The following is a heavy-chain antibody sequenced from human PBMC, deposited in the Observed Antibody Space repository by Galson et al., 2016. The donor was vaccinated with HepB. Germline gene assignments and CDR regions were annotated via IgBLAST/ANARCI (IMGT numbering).Heavy chain of an antibody. Sequence: SVKVSCKAVGFTLSKYYMHWVRQTPGQGLQWMGIVSRTDGSANYEQNYQGRVTMTRDPSTNTPYMEVSSLTSEDTAVYYCVRAQDQDFDTWGQGTLVTVSS. CDR3: VRAQDQDFDT. CDR2: VSRTDGSA. D-gene: IGHD2-2*01. V-gene: IGHV1-46*01. CDR1: GFTLSKYY. J-gene: IGHJ4*02.